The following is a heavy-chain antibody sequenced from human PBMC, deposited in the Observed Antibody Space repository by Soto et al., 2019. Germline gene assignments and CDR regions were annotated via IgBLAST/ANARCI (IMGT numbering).Heavy chain of an antibody. V-gene: IGHV1-3*02. Sequence: ASVKVSCKASGYTFTSYAMHWVRQAPGQRLEWMGWSNAGNGNTKYSQEFQGRVTITRDTSASTAYMELSSLRDEDTAVYYCARSPEVGVRGGYWGQGTLVTVSS. J-gene: IGHJ4*02. CDR2: SNAGNGNT. CDR3: ARSPEVGVRGGY. D-gene: IGHD3-16*01. CDR1: GYTFTSYA.